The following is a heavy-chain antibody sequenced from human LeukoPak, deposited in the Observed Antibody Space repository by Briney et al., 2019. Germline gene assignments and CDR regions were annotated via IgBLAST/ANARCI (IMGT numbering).Heavy chain of an antibody. V-gene: IGHV4-4*02. CDR2: IYHSGST. Sequence: PSGTLSLTCAVSGDSISSSNWWSWVRPPPGKGLEWIGEIYHSGSTNYNPSLKSRVTISVDKSKNHFSLKLSSVTAADTAMYYCARGRYHQPLQFDYWGQGTLVTVSS. D-gene: IGHD2-2*01. CDR3: ARGRYHQPLQFDY. J-gene: IGHJ4*02. CDR1: GDSISSSNW.